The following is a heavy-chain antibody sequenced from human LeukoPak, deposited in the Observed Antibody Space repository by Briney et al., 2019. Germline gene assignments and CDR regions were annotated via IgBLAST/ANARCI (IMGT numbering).Heavy chain of an antibody. V-gene: IGHV4-59*08. J-gene: IGHJ4*02. CDR1: GGSISSYY. CDR2: IYYSGST. Sequence: PSETLSLTCTVSGGSISSYYWSWIRQPPGKGLEWIGYIYYSGSTNYNPSLKSRVTISVDTSKNQFSLKLSSVTAADTAVYYCARHQEVVVAATPHYFDYWGQGTLVTVSS. D-gene: IGHD2-15*01. CDR3: ARHQEVVVAATPHYFDY.